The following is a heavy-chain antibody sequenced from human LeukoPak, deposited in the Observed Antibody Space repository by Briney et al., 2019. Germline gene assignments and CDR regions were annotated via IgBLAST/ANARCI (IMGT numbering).Heavy chain of an antibody. CDR2: INHSGST. V-gene: IGHV4-34*01. D-gene: IGHD3-22*01. CDR1: GGSFSGYY. CDR3: ASPSSGYYQHHYYYYGMDI. J-gene: IGHJ6*02. Sequence: PSETLSLTCAVYGGSFSGYYWSWIRQPPGKGLEWIGEINHSGSTNYNPSLKSRVTISVDTSKNQFSLRLSSVTAADTAVYYCASPSSGYYQHHYYYYGMDIWGQGTTVTVSS.